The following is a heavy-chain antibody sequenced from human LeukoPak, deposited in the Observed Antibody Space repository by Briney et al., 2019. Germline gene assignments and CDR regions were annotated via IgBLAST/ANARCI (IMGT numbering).Heavy chain of an antibody. CDR2: INPNSGGT. D-gene: IGHD2-2*01. CDR3: ARDQPPYQLRGL. J-gene: IGHJ4*02. CDR1: GYTFTGYY. V-gene: IGHV1-2*02. Sequence: GASVKVSCKASGYTFTGYYMHWVRQAPGQGLEWMGWINPNSGGTNYAQRFQGRVTMTRDTSISTAYMELSRLRSDNTAVYYFARDQPPYQLRGLGGQGTLVTVSS.